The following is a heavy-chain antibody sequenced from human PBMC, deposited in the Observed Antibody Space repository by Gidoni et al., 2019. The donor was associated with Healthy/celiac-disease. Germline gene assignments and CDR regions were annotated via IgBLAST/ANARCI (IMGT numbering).Heavy chain of an antibody. J-gene: IGHJ5*02. CDR1: GGSISSYY. CDR3: AREINNWFDP. V-gene: IGHV4-4*07. CDR2: IYTSGST. Sequence: QVQRQESGPGLGKPSESMSLTGTVSGGSISSYYWSWIRQPAGKGLEWIGRIYTSGSTHYTPSLQSRVTMSVATSKNQFSLKLSSVTAADTAVYYCAREINNWFDPWGQGTLVTVSS.